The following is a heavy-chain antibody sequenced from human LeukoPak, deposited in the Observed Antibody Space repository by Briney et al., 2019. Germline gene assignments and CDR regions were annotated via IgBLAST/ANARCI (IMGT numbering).Heavy chain of an antibody. CDR1: GGTFSSYA. V-gene: IGHV1-69*13. J-gene: IGHJ5*02. Sequence: SVKVSCKASGGTFSSYAISWVRQAPGQGLEWMGGIIPIFGTANYAQKFQGRVTITADESTSTAYMELSSLRSEDTAMYYCARAVYAIGDYTPWGQGTLVTVSS. D-gene: IGHD2-8*01. CDR3: ARAVYAIGDYTP. CDR2: IIPIFGTA.